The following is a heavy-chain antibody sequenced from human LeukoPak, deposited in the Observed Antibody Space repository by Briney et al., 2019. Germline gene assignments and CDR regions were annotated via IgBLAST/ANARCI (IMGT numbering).Heavy chain of an antibody. V-gene: IGHV3-33*05. D-gene: IGHD6-19*01. CDR1: GFTFSRYG. Sequence: GRSLRLSCAVSGFTFSRYGMHWVRQAPGKGLEWVGVILNDGSSKYYADSVKGRFTISRDNSKNTLYLQMNSLRAEDTAVYYCARDSSGWFDYWGQGTLVTVSS. CDR3: ARDSSGWFDY. CDR2: ILNDGSSK. J-gene: IGHJ4*02.